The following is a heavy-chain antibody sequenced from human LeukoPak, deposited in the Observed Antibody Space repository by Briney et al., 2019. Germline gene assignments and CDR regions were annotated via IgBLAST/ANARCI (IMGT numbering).Heavy chain of an antibody. J-gene: IGHJ3*02. CDR3: ASDGSGSFLSAFGI. D-gene: IGHD3-10*01. V-gene: IGHV3-53*01. CDR2: IYSGGST. CDR1: GFTVSSNY. Sequence: PGGSLRLSCAASGFTVSSNYMSWVRQAPGKGLEWVSVIYSGGSTYYADSVKGRFTISRDNSKNTLYLQMNSLRAEDTAVYYCASDGSGSFLSAFGIWGQGTMVTVSS.